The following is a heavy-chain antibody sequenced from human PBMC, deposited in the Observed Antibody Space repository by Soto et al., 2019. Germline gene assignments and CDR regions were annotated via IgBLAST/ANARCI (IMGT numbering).Heavy chain of an antibody. V-gene: IGHV4-34*01. CDR2: INHSGST. J-gene: IGHJ6*04. CDR3: ARGLGGLLWFGEFGV. CDR1: GGSFSGYY. D-gene: IGHD3-10*01. Sequence: QVQLQQWGAGLLKPSETLSLTCAVYGGSFSGYYWSWIRQPPGKGLEWIGEINHSGSTNYNPSLKSRVTISVDTYKNQFSLKLSSVTAADTAVYYCARGLGGLLWFGEFGVWGKGTTVTVSS.